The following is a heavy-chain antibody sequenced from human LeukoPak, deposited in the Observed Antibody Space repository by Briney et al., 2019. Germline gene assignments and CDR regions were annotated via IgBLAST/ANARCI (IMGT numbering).Heavy chain of an antibody. J-gene: IGHJ4*02. Sequence: SCKASGGTFSSYAISWVRQAPGKGLEWVSAISGSGGSTYYADSVKGRFTISRDNSKNTLYLQMNSLRAEDTAVYYCATGGLLWFGELLGTYYFDYWGQGTLVTVSS. CDR1: GGTFSSYA. CDR2: ISGSGGST. D-gene: IGHD3-10*01. CDR3: ATGGLLWFGELLGTYYFDY. V-gene: IGHV3-23*01.